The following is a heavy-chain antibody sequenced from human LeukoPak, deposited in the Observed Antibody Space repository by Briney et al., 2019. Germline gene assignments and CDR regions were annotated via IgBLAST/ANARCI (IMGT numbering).Heavy chain of an antibody. Sequence: SETLSLTCTVSGGSISSGGYSWSWIRQPPGKGLEWIGYIYHSGSTYYNPSLKSRVTISVDRSKNQFSLKLSSVTAADTAVYYCARGAPYFDYWGQGTLVTVSS. CDR2: IYHSGST. V-gene: IGHV4-30-2*01. J-gene: IGHJ4*02. CDR3: ARGAPYFDY. CDR1: GGSISSGGYS.